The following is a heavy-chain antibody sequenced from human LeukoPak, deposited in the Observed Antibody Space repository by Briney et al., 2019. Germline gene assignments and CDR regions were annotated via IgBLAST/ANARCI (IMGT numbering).Heavy chain of an antibody. V-gene: IGHV4-38-2*02. CDR3: ARRGRDQRNFFDY. CDR2: IYHSGST. J-gene: IGHJ4*02. Sequence: SETLSLTCTVSGYSISSGYYWGWIRQPPGKGLEWIGSIYHSGSTYYNPSLKSRVTISVDTSKNQFSLKLSSVTAADTAVYYCARRGRDQRNFFDYWGQGTLVTVSS. D-gene: IGHD3-16*01. CDR1: GYSISSGYY.